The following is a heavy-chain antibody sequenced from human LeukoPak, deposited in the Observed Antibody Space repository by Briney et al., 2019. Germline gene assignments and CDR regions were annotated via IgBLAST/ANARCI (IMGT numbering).Heavy chain of an antibody. CDR1: GFTFSSYA. CDR3: AKDSSIHLNYDFWSGYSRFDY. D-gene: IGHD3-3*01. CDR2: ISGSGGST. Sequence: GGSLRLSCAASGFTFSSYAMSWVRQAPGKGLEWVSAISGSGGSTYYADSVKGRFTISRDNSKNTLYLQMNSLRAEDTAVYYCAKDSSIHLNYDFWSGYSRFDYWGQGTLVIVSS. J-gene: IGHJ4*02. V-gene: IGHV3-23*01.